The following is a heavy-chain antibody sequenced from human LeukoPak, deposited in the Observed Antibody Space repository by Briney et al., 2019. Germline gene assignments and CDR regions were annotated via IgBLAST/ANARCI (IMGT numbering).Heavy chain of an antibody. CDR1: GGTFSSYA. D-gene: IGHD6-13*01. V-gene: IGHV1-69*13. CDR2: IIPIFGTA. J-gene: IGHJ3*02. Sequence: GASVKVSCKASGGTFSSYAISWVRQAPGQGLEWMGGIIPIFGTANYAQKFQGRVTITADESTSTAYMELSSLRSEDTAVYYCFSQLVPYDAFDIWGQGTMVTVSS. CDR3: FSQLVPYDAFDI.